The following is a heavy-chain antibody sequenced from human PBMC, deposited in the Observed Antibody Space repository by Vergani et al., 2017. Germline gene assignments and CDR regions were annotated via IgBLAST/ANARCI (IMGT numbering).Heavy chain of an antibody. Sequence: EVQLVESGGGLVQPGRSLRLSCTASGFTFGDYAMSWFRQAPGKGLEWVGFIRSKAYGGTTEYAASVKGRFTISRDDSKSIAYLQMNSLKTEDTAVYYCTRDDSLYSAKRYTGYYYYGMDVWGQGTTVTVSS. V-gene: IGHV3-49*03. J-gene: IGHJ6*02. CDR1: GFTFGDYA. D-gene: IGHD3-16*02. CDR2: IRSKAYGGTT. CDR3: TRDDSLYSAKRYTGYYYYGMDV.